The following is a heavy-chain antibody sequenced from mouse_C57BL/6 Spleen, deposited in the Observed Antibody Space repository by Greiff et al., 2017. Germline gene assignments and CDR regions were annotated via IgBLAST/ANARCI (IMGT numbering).Heavy chain of an antibody. J-gene: IGHJ2*01. CDR1: GYSFTGYY. V-gene: IGHV1-42*01. CDR3: ARRSVDGYFDY. Sequence: EVQLQQSGPELVKPGASVKISCKASGYSFTGYYMNWVKQSPEKSLEWIGEINPSTGGTTYNQKFKAKATLTVDKSSSTAYMQLKSLTSEDSAVYYCARRSVDGYFDYWGQGTTLTVSS. CDR2: INPSTGGT. D-gene: IGHD2-3*01.